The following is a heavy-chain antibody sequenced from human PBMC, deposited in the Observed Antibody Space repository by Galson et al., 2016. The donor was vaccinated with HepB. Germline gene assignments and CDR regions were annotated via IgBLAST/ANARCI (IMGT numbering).Heavy chain of an antibody. CDR3: ARHGNSGSHFDYYYYYGMDV. D-gene: IGHD1-26*01. J-gene: IGHJ6*02. V-gene: IGHV4-39*01. Sequence: TLSLTCIVSGGSISSSNHYWGWIRQPPGEGLEWIGSVYHTGTTYSNPSLKSRVTMSVGTSKNQFSLKLSSVTAADTAVFYCARHGNSGSHFDYYYYYGMDVWGQGTTVTVSS. CDR2: VYHTGTT. CDR1: GGSISSSNHY.